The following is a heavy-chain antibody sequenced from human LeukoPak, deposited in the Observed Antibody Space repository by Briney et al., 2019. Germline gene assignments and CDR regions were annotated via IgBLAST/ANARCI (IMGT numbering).Heavy chain of an antibody. J-gene: IGHJ3*02. CDR3: ANEWELLLDAFDI. CDR2: ISNSDFST. V-gene: IGHV3-23*01. CDR1: GITFSNYA. D-gene: IGHD1-26*01. Sequence: GGSLRLSCAASGITFSNYAMSWVRQAPGKGLEWVSTISNSDFSTYYADSVKGRFTISRDNSENTLYLQMNSLRAEDTALYYCANEWELLLDAFDIWGQGTMVTVSS.